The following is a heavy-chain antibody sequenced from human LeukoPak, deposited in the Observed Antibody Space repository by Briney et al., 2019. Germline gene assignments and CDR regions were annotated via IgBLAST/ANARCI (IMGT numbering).Heavy chain of an antibody. J-gene: IGHJ4*02. D-gene: IGHD3-10*01. CDR3: ARITITLSSYYFDY. CDR2: IYYSGST. CDR1: GGSISSSSYY. Sequence: SETLSLTCTVSGGSISSSSYYWGWTRQPPGKGLEWIGSIYYSGSTYYNPSLKSRVTISVDTSKNQFSLKLSSVTAADTAVYYCARITITLSSYYFDYWGQGTLVTVSS. V-gene: IGHV4-39*01.